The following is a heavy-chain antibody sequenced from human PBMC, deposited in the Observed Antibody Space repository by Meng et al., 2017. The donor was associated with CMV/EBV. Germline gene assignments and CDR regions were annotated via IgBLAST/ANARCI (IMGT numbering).Heavy chain of an antibody. Sequence: GGSLRLSCAASGFTFSSYGMHWVRQAPGKGLEWVAVIWYDGSNKYYADSVKGRFTISRDNSKNTLYLQMNSLRAEDTAVYYCAKEKDPGHYYYGMDVWDQGTTVTVSS. CDR1: GFTFSSYG. CDR2: IWYDGSNK. CDR3: AKEKDPGHYYYGMDV. V-gene: IGHV3-33*06. J-gene: IGHJ6*02.